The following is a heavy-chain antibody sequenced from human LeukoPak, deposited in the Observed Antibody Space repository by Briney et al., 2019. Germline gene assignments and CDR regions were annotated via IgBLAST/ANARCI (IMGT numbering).Heavy chain of an antibody. J-gene: IGHJ3*02. CDR2: KYYKSKWLN. CDR3: ARDQPSTNGFDI. Sequence: QALSPTCAISGDSVSSNVWNWIRQSPSRGIEWLGRKYYKSKWLNDYAASMRGRITITPDTSKNQFSLQLNSVTPEDTALYYCARDQPSTNGFDIWGQGILVTVSS. D-gene: IGHD4-11*01. CDR1: GDSVSSNV. V-gene: IGHV6-1*01.